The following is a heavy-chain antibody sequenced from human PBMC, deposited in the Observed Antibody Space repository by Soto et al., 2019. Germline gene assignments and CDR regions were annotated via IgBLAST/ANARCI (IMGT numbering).Heavy chain of an antibody. V-gene: IGHV1-8*01. D-gene: IGHD5-12*01. CDR1: GYTFTSHD. J-gene: IGHJ4*02. CDR2: MNPDGDFT. CDR3: ARGRFGDVVASITGKYFDH. Sequence: QVRLVQSGAEVRKPGASVKVSCKASGYTFTSHDVNWVRQAPGQGLEWMGWMNPDGDFTTYAQNFQGRVTMTSNTSIGAAYMELSSLRSEDTAIYYCARGRFGDVVASITGKYFDHWGQGTLVIVSS.